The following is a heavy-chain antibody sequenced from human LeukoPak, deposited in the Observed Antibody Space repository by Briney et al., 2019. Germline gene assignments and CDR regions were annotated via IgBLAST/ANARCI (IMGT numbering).Heavy chain of an antibody. V-gene: IGHV4-59*01. CDR1: GGSISSYY. CDR3: ARYIASASDFDY. J-gene: IGHJ4*02. Sequence: SETLSLTCTVSGGSISSYYWSWIRQPPGKELEWIGYIHYSGNTNYNPSLSSRVTISVDTSKNQFSLKVNSVTAADTAMYYCARYIASASDFDYWGQGALVTVSS. CDR2: IHYSGNT. D-gene: IGHD6-13*01.